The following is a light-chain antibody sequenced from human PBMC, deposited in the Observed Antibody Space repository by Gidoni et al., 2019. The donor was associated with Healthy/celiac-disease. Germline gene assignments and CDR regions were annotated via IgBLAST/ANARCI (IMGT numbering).Light chain of an antibody. CDR3: QQYGSSPTWLT. CDR1: QSVSSSY. CDR2: GAS. V-gene: IGKV3-20*01. J-gene: IGKJ1*01. Sequence: EIVLTQSPGTLSLSPGERATLSCRASQSVSSSYLAWYQQKPGQAPRLLIYGASSRATGIPERFSGSGSGTDFTLTISRLEPEDFAVYYCQQYGSSPTWLTFGQGTKVEIK.